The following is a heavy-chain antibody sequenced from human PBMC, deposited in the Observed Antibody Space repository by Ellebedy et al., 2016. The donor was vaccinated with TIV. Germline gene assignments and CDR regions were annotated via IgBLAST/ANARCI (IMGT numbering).Heavy chain of an antibody. D-gene: IGHD3-16*01. V-gene: IGHV3-30*18. J-gene: IGHJ4*02. Sequence: GESLKISCAASGFTFSDYGMHWVRQTPGKGLEWLAVISYNGNRHFYADSVNGRITIPRENSKNPLNLQMNSLRAEDTAVYYCAKDRRPLWGGAMDSWGRGALVTVSS. CDR3: AKDRRPLWGGAMDS. CDR1: GFTFSDYG. CDR2: ISYNGNRH.